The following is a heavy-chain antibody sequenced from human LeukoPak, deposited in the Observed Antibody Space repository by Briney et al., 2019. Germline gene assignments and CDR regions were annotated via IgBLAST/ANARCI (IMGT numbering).Heavy chain of an antibody. D-gene: IGHD3-16*01. J-gene: IGHJ4*02. CDR3: AKDPQLWGPEYYFDY. Sequence: GGSLRLSCAASGFTFSTYSMNWVRQAPGKGLEWVSSISSTSSFIYYADSVKGRFTISRDNSKNTLYLQMNSLRAEDTAVYYCAKDPQLWGPEYYFDYWGQGTLVTVSS. CDR1: GFTFSTYS. V-gene: IGHV3-21*04. CDR2: ISSTSSFI.